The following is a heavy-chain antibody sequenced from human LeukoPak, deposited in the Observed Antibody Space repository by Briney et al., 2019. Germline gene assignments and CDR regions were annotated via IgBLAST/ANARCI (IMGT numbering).Heavy chain of an antibody. CDR3: ARRLASYYYGMDV. CDR1: GGSISSYY. J-gene: IGHJ6*02. Sequence: SGTLSLTCTVSGGSISSYYWSWIRQPPGKGLEWIGYIYYSGSTNYNPSLKSRVTISVDTSKNQFSLKLSSVTAADTAVYYCARRLASYYYGMDVWGQGTTVTVSS. CDR2: IYYSGST. V-gene: IGHV4-59*08.